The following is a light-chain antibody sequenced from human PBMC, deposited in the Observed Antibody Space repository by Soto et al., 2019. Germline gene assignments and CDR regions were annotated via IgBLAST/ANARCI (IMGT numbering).Light chain of an antibody. CDR1: QSISNW. CDR3: QQYNDYPWT. Sequence: DIQMTQSPSTLSASVGDRVTITCRAGQSISNWLAWYQQKPGKAPKLRIYKASSLESGVPSRFSGSGSGTEFTRTITSLQPDDVATYFCQQYNDYPWTFGKGTKVDIK. CDR2: KAS. J-gene: IGKJ1*01. V-gene: IGKV1-5*03.